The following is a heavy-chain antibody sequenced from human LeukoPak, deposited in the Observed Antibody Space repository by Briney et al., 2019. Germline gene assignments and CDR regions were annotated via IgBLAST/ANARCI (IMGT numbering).Heavy chain of an antibody. D-gene: IGHD6-19*01. J-gene: IGHJ3*02. CDR3: AKDSTYSRGSGWYRDAFDI. V-gene: IGHV3-23*01. CDR1: GFTFSSYA. CDR2: ISSSGGST. Sequence: PGGSLRLSCAASGFTFSSYAMSWVRQAPGKGLEWVSAISSSGGSTYYADSVKGRFTISRDNSKNTLYLQMNSLRAEDTAVYYCAKDSTYSRGSGWYRDAFDIWGQGTMVTVSS.